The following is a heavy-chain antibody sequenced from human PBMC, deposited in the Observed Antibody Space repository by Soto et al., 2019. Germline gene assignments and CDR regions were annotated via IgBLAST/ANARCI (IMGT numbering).Heavy chain of an antibody. CDR3: ARDKIVVVPAAPGHYYYYGMDV. D-gene: IGHD2-2*01. V-gene: IGHV3-21*01. Sequence: GGSLRLSCAASGFTFSSYSMNWVRQAPGKGLEWVSSISSSSSYIYYADSVKGRFTISRDNAKNSLYLQMNSLRAEDTAVYYCARDKIVVVPAAPGHYYYYGMDVWGQGTTVTVSS. CDR1: GFTFSSYS. CDR2: ISSSSSYI. J-gene: IGHJ6*02.